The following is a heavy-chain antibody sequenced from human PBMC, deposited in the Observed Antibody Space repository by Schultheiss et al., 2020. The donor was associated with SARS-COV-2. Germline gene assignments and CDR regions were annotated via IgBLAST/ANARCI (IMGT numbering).Heavy chain of an antibody. D-gene: IGHD3-9*01. CDR3: ALLHPDIFWNDY. CDR1: GGTFSRYA. CDR2: IIPIFGTL. Sequence: SVKVSCKASGGTFSRYAINWVRQAPGQGLEWMGGIIPIFGTLNFAQKFQGRDTITADESTSTAYRERSSLRAEDTAVYYCALLHPDIFWNDYWGQGTLVTVSS. V-gene: IGHV1-69*13. J-gene: IGHJ4*02.